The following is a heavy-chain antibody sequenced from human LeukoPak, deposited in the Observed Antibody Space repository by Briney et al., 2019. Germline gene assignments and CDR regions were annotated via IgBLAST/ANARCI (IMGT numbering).Heavy chain of an antibody. CDR2: IKQDGSEK. CDR1: GFTFSRSW. V-gene: IGHV3-7*05. J-gene: IGHJ4*02. Sequence: GGSLRLSCAASGFTFSRSWMTWVRQAPGKGLEWVANIKQDGSEKNYVDSVKGRFTISRDNAKNSLYLQMNSLRAEDTAMYYCARDSAYNAFDYWGQGTLVTVSS. D-gene: IGHD5-24*01. CDR3: ARDSAYNAFDY.